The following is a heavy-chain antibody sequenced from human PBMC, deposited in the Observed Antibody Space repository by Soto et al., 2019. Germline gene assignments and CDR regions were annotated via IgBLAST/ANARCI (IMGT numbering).Heavy chain of an antibody. CDR3: ARELQYYDFWSGYSELNWLDP. V-gene: IGHV1-2*02. D-gene: IGHD3-3*01. CDR2: INPNSGGT. J-gene: IGHJ5*02. Sequence: ASVKVSCKASGYTFTGYYMHWVRQAPGQGLEWMGWINPNSGGTNYAQKFQGRVTMTRDTSISTAYMELSRLRSDDTAVYYCARELQYYDFWSGYSELNWLDPWGQGTLVTVSS. CDR1: GYTFTGYY.